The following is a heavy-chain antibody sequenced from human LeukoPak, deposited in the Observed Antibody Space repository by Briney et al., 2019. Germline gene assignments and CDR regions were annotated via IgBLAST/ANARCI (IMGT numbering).Heavy chain of an antibody. CDR2: ISYDGSNK. J-gene: IGHJ5*02. CDR1: GFTFSSYG. D-gene: IGHD2-15*01. V-gene: IGHV3-30*18. Sequence: GGSLRLSCAASGFTFSSYGMHWVRQAPGKGLEWVAVISYDGSNKYYADSVKGRFTISRDNSKNTLYLQMNSLRAEDTAVYYCAKDQGYCSGGSCYPWGQGTLVTVSS. CDR3: AKDQGYCSGGSCYP.